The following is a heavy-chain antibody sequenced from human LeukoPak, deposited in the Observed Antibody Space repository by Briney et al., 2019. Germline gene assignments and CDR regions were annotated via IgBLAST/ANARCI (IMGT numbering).Heavy chain of an antibody. Sequence: SETLSLTCVVYGGSFSGYYWSWIRQPPGKGLEWIGEINHSGSTNYNPSLKSRVTISVDTSKNQFSLKLSSVTAADTAVYYCARGPEWGHIDYWGQGTLVTVSS. V-gene: IGHV4-34*01. CDR1: GGSFSGYY. CDR3: ARGPEWGHIDY. CDR2: INHSGST. D-gene: IGHD3-16*01. J-gene: IGHJ4*02.